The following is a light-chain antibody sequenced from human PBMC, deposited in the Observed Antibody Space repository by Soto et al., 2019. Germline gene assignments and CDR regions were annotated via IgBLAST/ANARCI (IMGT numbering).Light chain of an antibody. CDR3: QQTKTPGT. CDR1: QTISSW. Sequence: DIQMTQSPSTLSGSVGDRVTITCRASQTISSWLAWYQQKPGKAPKLLIYKASTLKSGVPSRFSGSGSGTDFTLTISGLRPEDFGTYYCQQTKTPGTFGQGTKVDIK. J-gene: IGKJ1*01. V-gene: IGKV1-5*03. CDR2: KAS.